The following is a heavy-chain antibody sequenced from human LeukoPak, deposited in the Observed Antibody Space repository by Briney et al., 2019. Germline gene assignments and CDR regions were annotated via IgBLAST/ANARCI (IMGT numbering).Heavy chain of an antibody. D-gene: IGHD6-19*01. CDR3: ASLEIPLAVAGTRNYYYGMDV. V-gene: IGHV4-39*07. CDR1: GGSISSSSYY. Sequence: SETLSLTCTVSGGSISSSSYYWGWIRQPPGKGLEWIGSIYYSGSTYYNPSLKSRVTISVDTSKNQFSLKLSSVTAADTAVYYCASLEIPLAVAGTRNYYYGMDVWGQGTTVTVSS. CDR2: IYYSGST. J-gene: IGHJ6*02.